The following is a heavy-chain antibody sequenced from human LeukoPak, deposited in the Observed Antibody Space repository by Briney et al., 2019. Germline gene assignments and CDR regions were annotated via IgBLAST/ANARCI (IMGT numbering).Heavy chain of an antibody. V-gene: IGHV4-59*01. CDR1: GGSISTYY. J-gene: IGHJ4*02. D-gene: IGHD6-6*01. CDR3: ARGSYYFDY. Sequence: SETLSLTCTVSGGSISTYYWSWIRQSPGKGLEWIGCIYNIGNTNYNPSLESRVTISVDTSKNQFSLKLRSVSAADTAVYYCARGSYYFDYWGQGTLVTVSS. CDR2: IYNIGNT.